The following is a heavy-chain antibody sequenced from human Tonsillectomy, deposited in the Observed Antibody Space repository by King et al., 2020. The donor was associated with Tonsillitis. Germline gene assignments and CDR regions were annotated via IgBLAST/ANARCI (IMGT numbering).Heavy chain of an antibody. Sequence: QLVQSGAEVKKPGASVKVSCKVSGYTLTELSMHWVRQAPGKGLEWMGGFDPEDGETIYAQKFQGRVTMTEDTSTDTAYMELSSLRSEDTAVYYCATRKFPNMSSGWYYGAFDIRGQGTMVTVSS. V-gene: IGHV1-24*01. J-gene: IGHJ3*02. CDR3: ATRKFPNMSSGWYYGAFDI. D-gene: IGHD6-19*01. CDR1: GYTLTELS. CDR2: FDPEDGET.